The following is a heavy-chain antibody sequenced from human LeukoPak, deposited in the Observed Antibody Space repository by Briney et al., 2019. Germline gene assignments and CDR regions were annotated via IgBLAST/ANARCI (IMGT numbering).Heavy chain of an antibody. Sequence: GGSLRLSCAASGFTFSDYYMSWIRQAPGKGLEWVSYISSSGSTIYYADSVKGRFTISRDNAKNSLYLQMNSLRAEDTAVYYCARDVESTYQAGPYGDSGVWFDPWGQGTLATVSS. J-gene: IGHJ5*02. CDR1: GFTFSDYY. D-gene: IGHD4-17*01. V-gene: IGHV3-11*04. CDR3: ARDVESTYQAGPYGDSGVWFDP. CDR2: ISSSGSTI.